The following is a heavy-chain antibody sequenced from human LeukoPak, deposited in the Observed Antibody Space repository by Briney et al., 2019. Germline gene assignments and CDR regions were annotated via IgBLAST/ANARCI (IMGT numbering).Heavy chain of an antibody. CDR3: ARVSAAAGWFDP. CDR2: IYHSGST. D-gene: IGHD6-13*01. J-gene: IGHJ5*02. Sequence: SGTLSLTCAVSGGSISSSNWWSWVRQPPGKGLEWIGEIYHSGSTNYNPSLKSRVTISVDTSKNQFSLKLSSVTAADTAVYYCARVSAAAGWFDPWGQGTLVTVSS. CDR1: GGSISSSNW. V-gene: IGHV4-4*02.